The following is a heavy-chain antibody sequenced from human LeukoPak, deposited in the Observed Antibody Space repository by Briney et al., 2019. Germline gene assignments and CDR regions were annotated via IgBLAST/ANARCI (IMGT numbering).Heavy chain of an antibody. V-gene: IGHV1-2*02. CDR3: ARGGERYFDWLTPFDY. CDR2: INPNSGGT. Sequence: ASVKVSCKASGYTFTSYGISWVRQAPGQGLEWMGWINPNSGGTNYAQKFQGRVTMTRDTSISTAYMELSRLRSDDTAVYYCARGGERYFDWLTPFDYWGQGTLVTVSS. J-gene: IGHJ4*02. CDR1: GYTFTSYG. D-gene: IGHD3-9*01.